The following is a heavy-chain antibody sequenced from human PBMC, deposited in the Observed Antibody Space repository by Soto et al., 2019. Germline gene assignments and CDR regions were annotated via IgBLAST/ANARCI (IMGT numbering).Heavy chain of an antibody. Sequence: ASVKVSCKASACSFTGYYMHWVRQAPGQGLEWMGWINPNSGGTNYAQKFQGRVTMTRDTSISTAYMELSRLRSDGTAVYYCARSRPRGAYDIWGQGTMVTVSS. CDR2: INPNSGGT. CDR1: ACSFTGYY. V-gene: IGHV1-2*02. CDR3: ARSRPRGAYDI. J-gene: IGHJ3*02. D-gene: IGHD2-2*01.